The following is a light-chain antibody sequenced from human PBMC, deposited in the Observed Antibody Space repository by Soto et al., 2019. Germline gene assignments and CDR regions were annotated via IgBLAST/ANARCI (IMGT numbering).Light chain of an antibody. V-gene: IGKV3-20*01. Sequence: EIVLMQSPGTLSLSPGERATLSCRASQSGTSSYLAWYQQKPGQAPRLLIYGASRRAAGIPDRFSGSGSGTDFTLTISRLEPEDFAVYYCQQYGSSPRTFGQGTKVDIK. CDR3: QQYGSSPRT. J-gene: IGKJ1*01. CDR1: QSGTSSY. CDR2: GAS.